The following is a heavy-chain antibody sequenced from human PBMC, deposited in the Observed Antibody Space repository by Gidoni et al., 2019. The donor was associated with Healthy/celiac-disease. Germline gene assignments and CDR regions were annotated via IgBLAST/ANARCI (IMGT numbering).Heavy chain of an antibody. CDR1: GGSVSSGSYY. Sequence: QVQLQESGPGLVKPSETLSPTCTVSGGSVSSGSYYWSWIRQPPGKGLEWIGYIYYSGSTNYNPSLKSRVTISVDTSKNQFSLKLSSVTAADTAVYYCARGDRLNDAFDIWGQGTMVTVSS. CDR2: IYYSGST. J-gene: IGHJ3*02. CDR3: ARGDRLNDAFDI. V-gene: IGHV4-61*01. D-gene: IGHD3-22*01.